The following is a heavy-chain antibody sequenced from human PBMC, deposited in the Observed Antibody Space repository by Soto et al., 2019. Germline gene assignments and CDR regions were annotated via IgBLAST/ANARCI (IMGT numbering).Heavy chain of an antibody. V-gene: IGHV3-30*18. CDR2: ISYDGSNK. Sequence: GGSLRLSCAASGFTFSSYGMHWVRQAPGKGLEWVAVISYDGSNKYYADSVKGRFTISRDNSKNTLYLQMNSLRAEDTAVYYGAKDGNQCGLGIPYFDYWGQGTLVTVSS. CDR1: GFTFSSYG. CDR3: AKDGNQCGLGIPYFDY. D-gene: IGHD7-27*01. J-gene: IGHJ4*02.